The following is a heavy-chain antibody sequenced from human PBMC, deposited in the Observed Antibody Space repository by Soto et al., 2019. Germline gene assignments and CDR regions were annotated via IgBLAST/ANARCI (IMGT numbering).Heavy chain of an antibody. CDR2: ISSSGSTI. Sequence: PGGSLRLSCAASGFTFSSYEMNWVRQAPGKGLEWVSYISSSGSTIYYADSVKGRFTISRDNSKNTLYLQMNSLRAVDLALLYCARTYVYWCHRLRSSDS. CDR1: GFTFSSYE. D-gene: IGHD3-16*01. V-gene: IGHV3-48*03. CDR3: ARTYVYWCHRLRSSDS. J-gene: IGHJ5*01.